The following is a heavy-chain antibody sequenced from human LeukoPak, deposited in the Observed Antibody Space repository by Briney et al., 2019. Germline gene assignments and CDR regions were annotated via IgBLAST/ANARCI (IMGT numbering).Heavy chain of an antibody. J-gene: IGHJ4*02. CDR3: ARGGVNPVDH. V-gene: IGHV3-74*01. D-gene: IGHD1-14*01. CDR1: GFPFNSFW. Sequence: PGGSLRLSCAASGFPFNSFWMHWVRQAPGKGLVWVSDMNEYSTTIRYADSVKGPFTISRDNAKSILYLQMNNLRAEDTAMYFCARGGVNPVDHWGQGTLVTVSS. CDR2: MNEYSTTI.